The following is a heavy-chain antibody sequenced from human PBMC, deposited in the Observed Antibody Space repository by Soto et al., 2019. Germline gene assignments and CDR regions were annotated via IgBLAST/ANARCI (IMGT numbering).Heavy chain of an antibody. CDR3: ARTGWPQSSYYFDY. J-gene: IGHJ4*02. D-gene: IGHD3-16*01. Sequence: GGSLRLSXAASGFSFSLFWMSWVRQTPGKGLEWVANINEDGSEKFFADSVKGRFTISRDNAKNSLSLQMNSLTADDTAVYYCARTGWPQSSYYFDYWGQGTLVTVSS. V-gene: IGHV3-7*03. CDR2: INEDGSEK. CDR1: GFSFSLFW.